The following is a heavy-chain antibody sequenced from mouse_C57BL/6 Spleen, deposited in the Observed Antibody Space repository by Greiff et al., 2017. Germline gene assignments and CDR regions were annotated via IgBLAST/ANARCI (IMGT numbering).Heavy chain of an antibody. V-gene: IGHV3-6*01. CDR2: ISYDGSN. J-gene: IGHJ4*01. CDR3: ARGGYLPDD. CDR1: GYSITSGYY. D-gene: IGHD5-5*01. Sequence: EVQLQESGPGLVKPSQSLSLTCSVTGYSITSGYYWNWIRQFPGNKLEWMGYISYDGSNNYNPSLKNRISITRDTSKNQFFLKLNSVTTEDTATYYCARGGYLPDDWGQGTSVTVSS.